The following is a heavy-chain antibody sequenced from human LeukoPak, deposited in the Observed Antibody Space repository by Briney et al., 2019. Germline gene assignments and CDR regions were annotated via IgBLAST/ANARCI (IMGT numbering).Heavy chain of an antibody. V-gene: IGHV3-21*01. D-gene: IGHD2-15*01. CDR1: EFTFSSYT. Sequence: TGGSLRLSCAASEFTFSSYTINWVRQAPGKGLEWVSSISSTSTYISYADSVKGRFTISRDNAKNPLYLQMNSLRAEDTAVYYCARGGGNFDYWGQGTLVTVSS. CDR2: ISSTSTYI. J-gene: IGHJ4*02. CDR3: ARGGGNFDY.